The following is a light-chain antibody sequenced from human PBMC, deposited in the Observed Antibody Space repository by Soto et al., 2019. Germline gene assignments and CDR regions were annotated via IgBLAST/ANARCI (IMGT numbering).Light chain of an antibody. CDR3: QSYDSTLSARYV. CDR1: SSNIGAGYD. CDR2: GNI. J-gene: IGLJ1*01. V-gene: IGLV1-40*01. Sequence: QSVLTQPPSVSGAPGQRGTISCTGSSSNIGAGYDVHWYQQRPGTAPKLLILGNINRPSGVPDRFSGSKSGTSASLAITGLQAEDEGDYSCQSYDSTLSARYVFGTGTKVTVL.